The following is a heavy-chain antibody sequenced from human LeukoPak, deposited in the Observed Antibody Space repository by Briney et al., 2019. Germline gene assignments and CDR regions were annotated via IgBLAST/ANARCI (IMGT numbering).Heavy chain of an antibody. V-gene: IGHV4-31*02. CDR2: IYYSGST. J-gene: IGHJ4*02. Sequence: LRLSCAASGFTFSSYAMSWIRQHPGKGLEWIGHIYYSGSTYYNPSLKSRGIISVETSKNQFSLKLSSVTAADTAVYYCARVEGGYYDSSGYLYYFDYWGQGTLVTVSS. D-gene: IGHD3-22*01. CDR1: GFTFSSYA. CDR3: ARVEGGYYDSSGYLYYFDY.